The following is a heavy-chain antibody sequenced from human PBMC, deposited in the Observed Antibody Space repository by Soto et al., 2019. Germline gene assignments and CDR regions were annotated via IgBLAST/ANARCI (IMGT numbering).Heavy chain of an antibody. CDR1: GFSISSGYF. CDR3: ARDSSGYYWFDP. CDR2: IYHSGTT. V-gene: IGHV4-38-2*02. Sequence: SETLSLTCAVSGFSISSGYFWGWIRQPPGKGPEGLGSIYHSGTTYYNPSVKGRVTISVDTSKNQFSLKMSSVTAADTAVYYCARDSSGYYWFDPLGQGTLVTVSS. D-gene: IGHD3-22*01. J-gene: IGHJ5*02.